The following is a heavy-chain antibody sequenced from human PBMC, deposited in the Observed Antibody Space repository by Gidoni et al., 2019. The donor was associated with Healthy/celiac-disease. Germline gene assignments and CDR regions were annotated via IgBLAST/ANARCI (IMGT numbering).Heavy chain of an antibody. V-gene: IGHV3-33*01. D-gene: IGHD6-19*01. CDR1: GFTFSSYG. J-gene: IGHJ3*01. CDR3: ARDVPPGWSGS. Sequence: QVQLVESGGGVVQPGRSLRLSCAASGFTFSSYGMHGVRQAPGKGLEWVAVIWYDGSNKYYADSVKGRFTISRDNSKNTLYLQMNSLRAEDTAVYYCARDVPPGWSGSWGQGTMVTVSS. CDR2: IWYDGSNK.